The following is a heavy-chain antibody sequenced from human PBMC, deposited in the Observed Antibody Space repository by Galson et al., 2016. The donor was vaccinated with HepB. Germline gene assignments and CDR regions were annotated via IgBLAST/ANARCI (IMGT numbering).Heavy chain of an antibody. D-gene: IGHD5-18*01. V-gene: IGHV3-30-3*02. Sequence: SLRLSCAASGFTFNNYAMHWVRQAPGKGLEWVAFISFDGNNKYYADSVKGRFTISRDNSKNTLYLQMNSLRTEDTAGDYCAKTLRLDCLDPWGQGTLATVSS. CDR2: ISFDGNNK. CDR1: GFTFNNYA. CDR3: AKTLRLDCLDP. J-gene: IGHJ5*02.